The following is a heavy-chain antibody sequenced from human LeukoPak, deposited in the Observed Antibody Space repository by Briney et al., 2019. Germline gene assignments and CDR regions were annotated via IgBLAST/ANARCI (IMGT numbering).Heavy chain of an antibody. D-gene: IGHD3-22*01. J-gene: IGHJ4*02. V-gene: IGHV3-7*05. Sequence: GGSLRLSCAASGFTFSSYWMSWVRQAPGKGLEWVANIKQDGSEKYYVDSVKGRFTISRDNAKNSLYLQMNSLRAEDTAVYYCARERRSYYDSRDFDYWGQGTLVTVSS. CDR1: GFTFSSYW. CDR2: IKQDGSEK. CDR3: ARERRSYYDSRDFDY.